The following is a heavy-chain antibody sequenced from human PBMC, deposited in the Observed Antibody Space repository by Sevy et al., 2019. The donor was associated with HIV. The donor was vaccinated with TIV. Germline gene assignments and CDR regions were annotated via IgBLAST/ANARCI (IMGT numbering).Heavy chain of an antibody. D-gene: IGHD3-10*01. CDR3: TTAHQWFGNLRLD. V-gene: IGHV3-15*01. CDR1: GFTCSKAW. J-gene: IGHJ4*02. CDR2: IKSKTDGGQT. Sequence: GGSLRLSCAASGFTCSKAWMNWVRQAPGKGPEWVGRIKSKTDGGQTDFAEFVKGGFKISRDDSNGTLFLQMDNLEVEDTAVYYCTTAHQWFGNLRLDWGQGTLVTVSS.